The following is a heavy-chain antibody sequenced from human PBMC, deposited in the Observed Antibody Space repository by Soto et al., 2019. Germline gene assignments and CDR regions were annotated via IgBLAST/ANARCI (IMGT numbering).Heavy chain of an antibody. V-gene: IGHV3-23*01. D-gene: IGHD3-3*02. CDR3: AKEESHFRSGYQSFDS. Sequence: GGSLRLSCAAPGFTFSKFALSWVRQAPGKGLEWVSGISGRDGSTYYADSVKGRFTISRDNSWNTLYLDMVSLRAEDSAVYCCAKEESHFRSGYQSFDSWGQGTLVTVYS. J-gene: IGHJ4*02. CDR1: GFTFSKFA. CDR2: ISGRDGST.